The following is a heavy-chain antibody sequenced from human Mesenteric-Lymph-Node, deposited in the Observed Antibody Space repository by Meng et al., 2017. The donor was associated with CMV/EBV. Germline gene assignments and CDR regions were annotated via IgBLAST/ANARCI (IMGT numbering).Heavy chain of an antibody. Sequence: GESLKISCAASGFTFSSNAMHWVRQAPGKGLEWVSGINWNGGSTGYADSVKGRFTISRDNTENSLFLQMNTLRAEDTAVYYCATTSGSSYWGQGALVTVSS. D-gene: IGHD6-6*01. J-gene: IGHJ4*02. V-gene: IGHV3-20*04. CDR3: ATTSGSSY. CDR2: INWNGGST. CDR1: GFTFSSNA.